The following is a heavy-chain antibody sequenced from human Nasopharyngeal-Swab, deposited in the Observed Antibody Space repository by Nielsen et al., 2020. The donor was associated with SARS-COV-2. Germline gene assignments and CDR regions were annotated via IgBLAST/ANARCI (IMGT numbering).Heavy chain of an antibody. J-gene: IGHJ4*02. D-gene: IGHD3-3*01. Sequence: GESLKISCAASGFTFSSFGMHWVRQAPGKGLEWVAFIAHDASNEYYGDSVKGRFSISRDNSKSTLFLQMNSLRAEDTAVYYCARDQSATIFGVLRHEGYSDSWGQGTLVTVSS. CDR1: GFTFSSFG. V-gene: IGHV3-30*03. CDR3: ARDQSATIFGVLRHEGYSDS. CDR2: IAHDASNE.